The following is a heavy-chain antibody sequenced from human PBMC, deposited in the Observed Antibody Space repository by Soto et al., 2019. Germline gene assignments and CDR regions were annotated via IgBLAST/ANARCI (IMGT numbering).Heavy chain of an antibody. J-gene: IGHJ6*02. V-gene: IGHV3-30*18. D-gene: IGHD3-9*01. CDR3: AKDLGGILTGYLYGMDV. CDR2: ISYDGSNK. CDR1: GFTFSSYG. Sequence: QVQLVESGGGVVQPGRSLRLSCAASGFTFSSYGMHWVRQAPGKGLEWVAVISYDGSNKYYADSVKGRFTISRDNSKHTLYLQMNSLRAEDTAVYYCAKDLGGILTGYLYGMDVWGQGTTVTVSS.